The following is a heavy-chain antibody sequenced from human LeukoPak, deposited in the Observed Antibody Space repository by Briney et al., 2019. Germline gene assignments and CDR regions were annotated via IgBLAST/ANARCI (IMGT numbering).Heavy chain of an antibody. J-gene: IGHJ4*02. CDR2: INSDGSSA. CDR1: GFTFSSDW. Sequence: PGGSLRLSCAASGFTFSSDWMHWVRQAPGKGLVWVSRINSDGSSASYADSVKGRFTISRDNAKNTLYLQMNSLRAEDTAVYYCANRGGGFDYWGQGTLVTVSS. V-gene: IGHV3-74*01. CDR3: ANRGGGFDY. D-gene: IGHD2-15*01.